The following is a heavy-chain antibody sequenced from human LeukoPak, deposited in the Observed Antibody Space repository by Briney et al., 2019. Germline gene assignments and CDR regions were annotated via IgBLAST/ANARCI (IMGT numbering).Heavy chain of an antibody. D-gene: IGHD2-15*01. CDR2: ISSSSSYI. CDR1: GFTFSSYS. J-gene: IGHJ5*02. V-gene: IGHV3-21*04. CDR3: ARWYEEWFDP. Sequence: GGSLRLSCVVSGFTFSSYSVNWVRQSPGKGLEWVSYISSSSSYIHYADSVKGRFTISRDNAKNSLYLQMNSLRSDDTAVYYCARWYEEWFDPWGQGTLVTVSS.